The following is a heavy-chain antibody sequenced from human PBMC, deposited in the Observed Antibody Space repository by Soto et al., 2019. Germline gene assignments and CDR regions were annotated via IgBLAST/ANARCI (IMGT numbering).Heavy chain of an antibody. Sequence: GGSLRLSCAASGFTFSSYGMHWVRQAPGKGLEWVAVIWYDGSNKYYADSVKGRFTISRDNSKNALYLQMNSLRAEDTAVYYCARSIVVVTEFDYWGQGTLVTVSS. J-gene: IGHJ4*02. CDR3: ARSIVVVTEFDY. D-gene: IGHD2-21*02. V-gene: IGHV3-33*01. CDR2: IWYDGSNK. CDR1: GFTFSSYG.